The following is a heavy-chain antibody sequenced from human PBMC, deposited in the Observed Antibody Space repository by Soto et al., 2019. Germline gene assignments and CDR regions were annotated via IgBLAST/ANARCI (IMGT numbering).Heavy chain of an antibody. Sequence: ASVKVSCKASGYTFTSYAMHWVRQAPGQRLEWMGWINAGNGNTKYSQKFQGRVTITRDTSASTAYMELSSLRSEDTAVYYCASGGATVTTSYYYYGMYVWGQGTTVTVSS. D-gene: IGHD4-4*01. J-gene: IGHJ6*02. V-gene: IGHV1-3*01. CDR2: INAGNGNT. CDR3: ASGGATVTTSYYYYGMYV. CDR1: GYTFTSYA.